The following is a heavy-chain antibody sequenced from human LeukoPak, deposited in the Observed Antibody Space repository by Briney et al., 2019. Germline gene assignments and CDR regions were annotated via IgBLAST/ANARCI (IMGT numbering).Heavy chain of an antibody. D-gene: IGHD6-19*01. V-gene: IGHV3-11*04. CDR2: ISTSGSTK. CDR1: GFTFRDYY. Sequence: GGSLRLSCAASGFTFRDYYMNWIRQAPGKGLEWVSYISTSGSTKYYADSVKGRFTISRDNAKNTLYLQMNSLRAEDTAVYYCARGYSSGLHFDYWGQGTLVTVSS. J-gene: IGHJ4*02. CDR3: ARGYSSGLHFDY.